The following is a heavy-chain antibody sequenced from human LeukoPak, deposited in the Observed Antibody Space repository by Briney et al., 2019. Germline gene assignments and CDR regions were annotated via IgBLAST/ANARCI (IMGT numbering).Heavy chain of an antibody. CDR2: IYTSGST. J-gene: IGHJ3*02. CDR3: ARDYEEARYFDWLHDAFDI. D-gene: IGHD3-9*01. V-gene: IGHV4-4*07. Sequence: SETLSLTCTVSGGSISSYYWSWIRQPAGKGLEWIGRIYTSGSTSYNPSLKSRVTMSVDTSKNQFSLKLSSVTAADTAVYYCARDYEEARYFDWLHDAFDIWGQGTMVTVSS. CDR1: GGSISSYY.